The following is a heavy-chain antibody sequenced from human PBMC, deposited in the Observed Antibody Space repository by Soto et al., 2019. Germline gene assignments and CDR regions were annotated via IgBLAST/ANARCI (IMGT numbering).Heavy chain of an antibody. D-gene: IGHD2-15*01. CDR2: IIPILGIA. V-gene: IGHV1-69*02. J-gene: IGHJ6*03. CDR1: GGTLSSYT. Sequence: SVKVSCKASGGTLSSYTISWVRQAPGQGLEWMGRIIPILGIANYAQKFQGRVTITADKSTSTAYMELSSLRSEDTAVYYCAREGYCSGGSCYYYYMDVWGKGTTVIVSS. CDR3: AREGYCSGGSCYYYYMDV.